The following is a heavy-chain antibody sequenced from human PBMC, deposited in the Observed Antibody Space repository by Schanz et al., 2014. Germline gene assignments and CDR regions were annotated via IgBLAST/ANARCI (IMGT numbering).Heavy chain of an antibody. CDR1: GYSFTTYG. CDR3: ARVHIATYHYNSPGAFDI. D-gene: IGHD3-10*01. V-gene: IGHV1-18*01. Sequence: QVQLVQSAPEVKKPGASVKVSCKASGYSFTTYGLNWVRQAPGQGPEWVGWIHTGSGNTKYSQKFQGRVTMTRDTVTTTVHLELTRLRTDDTAIYYCARVHIATYHYNSPGAFDIWGQGTRVTVSS. J-gene: IGHJ3*02. CDR2: IHTGSGNT.